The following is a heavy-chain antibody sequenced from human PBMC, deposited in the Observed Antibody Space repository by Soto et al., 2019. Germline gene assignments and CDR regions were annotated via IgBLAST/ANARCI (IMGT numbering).Heavy chain of an antibody. V-gene: IGHV1-2*02. J-gene: IGHJ4*02. Sequence: ASVKVSCKASGDTFTANYIHWVRQAPGQGFEWMGWINPKSGGTKYPQKFQGRVTMTRDTSLSTAYMTLTRLTSDDTAVYYCASDLATGGGRAGFDYWAQASLVIVSS. CDR2: INPKSGGT. CDR3: ASDLATGGGRAGFDY. CDR1: GDTFTANY. D-gene: IGHD1-26*01.